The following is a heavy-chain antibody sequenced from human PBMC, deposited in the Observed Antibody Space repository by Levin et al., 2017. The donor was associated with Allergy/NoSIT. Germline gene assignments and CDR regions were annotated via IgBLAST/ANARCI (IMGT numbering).Heavy chain of an antibody. J-gene: IGHJ4*02. CDR1: GYTFTGLF. CDR2: INPHSGDS. D-gene: IGHD2-2*03. CDR3: AAGGLGGYCTSISCPW. Sequence: ASVKVSCKASGYTFTGLFIHWVRQAPGQGLEWMGWINPHSGDSNYVQKFQGRVTLTRDTSISTAYMELSSLTSDDTAVYYCAAGGLGGYCTSISCPWWGQGTLVTVSS. V-gene: IGHV1-2*02.